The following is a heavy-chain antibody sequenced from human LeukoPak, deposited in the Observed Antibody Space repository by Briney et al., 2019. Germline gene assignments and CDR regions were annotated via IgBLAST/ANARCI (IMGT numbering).Heavy chain of an antibody. CDR2: INWNGDST. J-gene: IGHJ5*02. CDR1: GFKFDDYG. V-gene: IGHV3-20*04. Sequence: GGSLRLSCRGSGFKFDDYGMTWVRQAPGKGLGWVSDINWNGDSTGYAHSVRGRFTISRDNSKNSVYLQMNSLRVEDTAFYYCARDELLHRTWFDPWGQGTLVTVSS. D-gene: IGHD3-22*01. CDR3: ARDELLHRTWFDP.